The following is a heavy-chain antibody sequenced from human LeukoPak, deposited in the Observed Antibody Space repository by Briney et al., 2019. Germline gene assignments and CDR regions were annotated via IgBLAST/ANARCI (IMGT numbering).Heavy chain of an antibody. D-gene: IGHD3-3*01. CDR2: TSYRSKWYN. Sequence: SQTLSLTCAISGDSVSSNSAAWNWIRQSPSRGLEWLGRTSYRSKWYNDYAVSVKSRITINPDTSKNQFSLQLNSVTPEDTAVYYCARSRYYAFWSGSYYYYMDVWGKGTTVTVSS. V-gene: IGHV6-1*01. CDR1: GDSVSSNSAA. CDR3: ARSRYYAFWSGSYYYYMDV. J-gene: IGHJ6*03.